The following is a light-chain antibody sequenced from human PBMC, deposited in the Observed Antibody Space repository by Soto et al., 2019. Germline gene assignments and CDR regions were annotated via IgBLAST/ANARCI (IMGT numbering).Light chain of an antibody. V-gene: IGLV2-14*01. CDR3: SSYTGSTTPYV. CDR2: DVT. CDR1: SSDVGRYNY. Sequence: QSALTQPASVSGSPGQSITISCTGTSSDVGRYNYVSWYQQHPVKAPKLMIYDVTNRPSGVSDRFSGSKSGNTASLTISGLQAEDEADYYCSSYTGSTTPYVFGTGTKVTVL. J-gene: IGLJ1*01.